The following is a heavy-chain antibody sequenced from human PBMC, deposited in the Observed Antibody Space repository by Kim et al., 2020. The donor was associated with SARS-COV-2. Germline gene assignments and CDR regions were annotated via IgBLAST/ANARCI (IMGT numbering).Heavy chain of an antibody. Sequence: GSVQGRFTISRGNAKNSLYLQMNSLRAGDTAVYYCARGGGVVVAANPFDYWGQGTLVTVSS. D-gene: IGHD2-15*01. CDR3: ARGGGVVVAANPFDY. J-gene: IGHJ4*02. V-gene: IGHV3-21*01.